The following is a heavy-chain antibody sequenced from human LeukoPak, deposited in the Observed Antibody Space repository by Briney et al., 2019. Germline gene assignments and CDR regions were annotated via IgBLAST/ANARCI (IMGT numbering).Heavy chain of an antibody. Sequence: GASVKVSCKASGYTFTGYYMHWVRQAPGQGLEWMGWINPNSGGTNYAQKFQGRVTMTRDTSISTAYMELSRLRSDDTAVYYCARNSPQRIAAWYNWFDPWGQGTLVTVSS. CDR3: ARNSPQRIAAWYNWFDP. CDR2: INPNSGGT. D-gene: IGHD6-13*01. V-gene: IGHV1-2*02. J-gene: IGHJ5*02. CDR1: GYTFTGYY.